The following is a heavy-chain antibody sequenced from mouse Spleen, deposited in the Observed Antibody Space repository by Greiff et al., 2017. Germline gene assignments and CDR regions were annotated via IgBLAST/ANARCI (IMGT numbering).Heavy chain of an antibody. V-gene: IGHV1-85*01. CDR2: IFPGDGTT. J-gene: IGHJ2*01. D-gene: IGHD2-2*01. Sequence: QVQLQQSGAQLEKPGASVKLSCKASGYTFTSYDINWVRQRPEQGLEWIGWIFPGDGTTKYNEKFKGKATLTTDKSSSTAYMQLSRLTSEDSAVYFCAIWFRYFDYWGQGTTLTVSS. CDR1: GYTFTSYD. CDR3: AIWFRYFDY.